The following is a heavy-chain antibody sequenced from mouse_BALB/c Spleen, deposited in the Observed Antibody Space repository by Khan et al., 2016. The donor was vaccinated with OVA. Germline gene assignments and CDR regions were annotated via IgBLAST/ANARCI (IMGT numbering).Heavy chain of an antibody. V-gene: IGHV1-7*01. CDR2: INPSTGYT. J-gene: IGHJ3*01. Sequence: QVQLQQSGAELAKPGASVKMSCTASGYTFTTYWIHWIKQRPGQGLEWIGYINPSTGYTEYNQKFKDKATLTTDESSSAAYLQLSSLTSEDSAVYCGTRRGLYGLFAFWGQGTLVTVSA. CDR1: GYTFTTYW. D-gene: IGHD1-1*02. CDR3: TRRGLYGLFAF.